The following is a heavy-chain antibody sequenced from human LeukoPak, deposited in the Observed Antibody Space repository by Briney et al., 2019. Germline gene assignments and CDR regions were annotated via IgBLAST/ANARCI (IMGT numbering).Heavy chain of an antibody. J-gene: IGHJ4*02. Sequence: PSETLSLTCTVSGGSISRYYWSWIRQPPGKGLEWIGYIYYSGSTNYNPSLKSRVTISVDTSKNQFSLKLSSVTAADTAVYYCARGITMVRGATRYFDYWGQGTLVTVSS. CDR1: GGSISRYY. CDR3: ARGITMVRGATRYFDY. D-gene: IGHD3-10*01. V-gene: IGHV4-59*01. CDR2: IYYSGST.